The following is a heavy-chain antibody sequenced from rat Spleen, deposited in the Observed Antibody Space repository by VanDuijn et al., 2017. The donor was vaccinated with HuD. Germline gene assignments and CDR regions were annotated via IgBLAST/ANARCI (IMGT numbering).Heavy chain of an antibody. CDR2: ISPSGGST. CDR3: ARQELRRPHWYFDF. Sequence: EVQLVESGGGLVQPGRSLKLSCAASGFTFSNYGMHWIRQAPTKGLEWVASISPSGGSTYYRDSVKGRFTISRDNAKITLYLQMDSLRSEDTATYYCARQELRRPHWYFDFWGPGTMVTVSS. D-gene: IGHD1-11*01. V-gene: IGHV5-19*01. CDR1: GFTFSNYG. J-gene: IGHJ1*01.